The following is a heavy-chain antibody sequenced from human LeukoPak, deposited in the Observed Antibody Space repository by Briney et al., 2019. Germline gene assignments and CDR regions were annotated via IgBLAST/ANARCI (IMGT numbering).Heavy chain of an antibody. Sequence: XXLXXXASXXTXSDYYMSWIRQAPGKGLEWVSYISSSGSTIYYADSVKGRFTISRDNAKNSLYLQMNSLRAEDTAVYYCARDAAAGTGYYYYYGMDVWGQGTTVTVSS. CDR3: ARDAAAGTGYYYYYGMDV. D-gene: IGHD6-13*01. CDR2: ISSSGSTI. J-gene: IGHJ6*02. V-gene: IGHV3-11*01. CDR1: XXTXSDYY.